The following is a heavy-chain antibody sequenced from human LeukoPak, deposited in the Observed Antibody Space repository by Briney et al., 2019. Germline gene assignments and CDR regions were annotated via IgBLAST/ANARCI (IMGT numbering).Heavy chain of an antibody. Sequence: PGGSLRLSCTASGLTFSTYWMSWVRQAPGKGLEWVAVIWYDGSNKYYAVSVKGRFTISRDNSKNTLYLQMNSLRAEDTAVYYCARDFAGYSYGLAMTYWGQGTLVTVSS. J-gene: IGHJ4*02. CDR1: GLTFSTYW. CDR3: ARDFAGYSYGLAMTY. V-gene: IGHV3-33*08. D-gene: IGHD5-18*01. CDR2: IWYDGSNK.